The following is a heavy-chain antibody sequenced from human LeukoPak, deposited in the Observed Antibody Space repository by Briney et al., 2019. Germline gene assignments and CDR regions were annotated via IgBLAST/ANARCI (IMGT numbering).Heavy chain of an antibody. V-gene: IGHV1-69*04. J-gene: IGHJ5*02. CDR3: ARGLSGDWFDP. CDR1: GGTFRSYG. D-gene: IGHD4-17*01. CDR2: IIPILDIT. Sequence: SVKVSCKASGGTFRSYGISWVRKAPGQGLEWMGRIIPILDITNYAQKFQGRVTITADEPTNTAYMELSSLTSEDTAVYFCARGLSGDWFDPWGQGTLVTVSS.